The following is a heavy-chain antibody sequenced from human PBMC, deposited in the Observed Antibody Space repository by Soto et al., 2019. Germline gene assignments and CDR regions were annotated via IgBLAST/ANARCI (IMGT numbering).Heavy chain of an antibody. D-gene: IGHD3-22*01. J-gene: IGHJ4*02. V-gene: IGHV4-61*01. CDR3: TRDTSGYHPTY. Sequence: SETLSLTCTLSGASVNSANYYWGWIRQPPGKGLEWIGFIYYSGSTKYNPSLKSRVTISLDTSKNQISLNLTSVTAADTAVYYCTRDTSGYHPTYWGQGTLVTVSS. CDR2: IYYSGST. CDR1: GASVNSANYY.